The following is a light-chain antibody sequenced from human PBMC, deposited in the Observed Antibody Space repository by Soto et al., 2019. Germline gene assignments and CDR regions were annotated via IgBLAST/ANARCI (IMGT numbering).Light chain of an antibody. CDR1: QSISSY. Sequence: DIQMTQSPSSLSASVGDRVTITCRASQSISSYLNWYQQKPGKAPKLLIYGASSLQSGDPSSFSGSESGTDFTLTNTSLQPEDVATYYGQQSYNIPRTFGPGTKLEIK. CDR3: QQSYNIPRT. CDR2: GAS. V-gene: IGKV1-39*01. J-gene: IGKJ2*01.